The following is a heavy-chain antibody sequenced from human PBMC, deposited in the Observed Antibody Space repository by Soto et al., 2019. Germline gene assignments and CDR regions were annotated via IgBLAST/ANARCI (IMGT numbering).Heavy chain of an antibody. J-gene: IGHJ4*02. CDR3: LKVAGNSYGTDY. CDR2: LSSNGGST. V-gene: IGHV3-64D*06. Sequence: PGGSLRLSCSASGFTFSSYAMHWVRQAPGKGLEYVSALSSNGGSTYYADSVKGRFTISRDNSKNTLYLQMSSLRAEDTAVYYCLKVAGNSYGTDYWGQGTLVTVSS. CDR1: GFTFSSYA. D-gene: IGHD5-18*01.